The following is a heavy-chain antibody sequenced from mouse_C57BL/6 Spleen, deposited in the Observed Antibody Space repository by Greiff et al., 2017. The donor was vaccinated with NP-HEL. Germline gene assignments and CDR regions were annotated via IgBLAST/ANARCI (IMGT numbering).Heavy chain of an antibody. J-gene: IGHJ2*01. CDR2: ISNGGGST. D-gene: IGHD2-3*01. Sequence: EVKLVESGGGLVQPGGSLKLSCAASGFTFSDYYMYWVRQTPEKRLEWVAYISNGGGSTYYPDTVKGRFTISRDNAKNTLYLQMSRLKSEDTAMYYCARQCGYSYYFDYWGQGTTLTVSS. V-gene: IGHV5-12*01. CDR3: ARQCGYSYYFDY. CDR1: GFTFSDYY.